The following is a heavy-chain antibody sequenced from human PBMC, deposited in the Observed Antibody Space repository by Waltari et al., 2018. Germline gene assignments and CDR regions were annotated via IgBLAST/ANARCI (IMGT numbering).Heavy chain of an antibody. CDR1: GGFVGGFY. V-gene: IGHV4-34*01. D-gene: IGHD6-19*01. CDR2: INHSGST. Sequence: VQLQQWSSGMLKPSETLSLTRSVHGGFVGGFYCRCTRSTPGKGLEWIGEINHSGSTNYNPSLKSRVTISVDTSKNQFSLKLSSVTAADTAVYYCARHPLGWLGQGTQGWGQGTLVTVSS. J-gene: IGHJ4*02. CDR3: ARHPLGWLGQGTQG.